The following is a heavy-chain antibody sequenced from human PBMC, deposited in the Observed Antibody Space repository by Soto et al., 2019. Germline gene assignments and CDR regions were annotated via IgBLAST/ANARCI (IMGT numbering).Heavy chain of an antibody. V-gene: IGHV1-3*05. J-gene: IGHJ6*02. CDR2: INAGNGNT. D-gene: IGHD5-12*01. CDR3: ARVMSGLSSFYYYYGMDV. CDR1: GYTFTSYA. Sequence: QVQLVQSGAEEKKPGASVKVSCKASGYTFTSYAIHWVRQAPGQRLEWMGWINAGNGNTKYSQKFQGRVTITSDTAASTAYMELSSLSSEHTAVYYCARVMSGLSSFYYYYGMDVWGQGTPVTVSS.